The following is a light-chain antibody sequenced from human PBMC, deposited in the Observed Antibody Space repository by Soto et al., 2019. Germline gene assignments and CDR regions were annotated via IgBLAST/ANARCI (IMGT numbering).Light chain of an antibody. CDR2: GAS. J-gene: IGKJ2*02. Sequence: EIVLTQSPATLSLSPGERATLSCRASHSISSYVAWYQQKPGLAPRLLIYGASNRATGIPASFSGSGSGTDFTLTISSLEPEDFAVYYCQQRSNWPPWTFGQGTKLEIK. V-gene: IGKV3-11*01. CDR3: QQRSNWPPWT. CDR1: HSISSY.